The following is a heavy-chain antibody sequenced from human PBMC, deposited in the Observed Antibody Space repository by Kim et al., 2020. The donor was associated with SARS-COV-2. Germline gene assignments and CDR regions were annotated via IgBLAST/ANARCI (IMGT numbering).Heavy chain of an antibody. Sequence: GGSLRLSCAASGFTFSSYWMSWVRQAPGKGLEWVANIKQDGSEKYYVDSVKGRFTISRDNAKNSLYLQMNSLRAEDTAVYYCARDFYDILTGYSYYYYYGMDVWGQGTTVTVSS. D-gene: IGHD3-9*01. J-gene: IGHJ6*02. CDR3: ARDFYDILTGYSYYYYYGMDV. V-gene: IGHV3-7*03. CDR1: GFTFSSYW. CDR2: IKQDGSEK.